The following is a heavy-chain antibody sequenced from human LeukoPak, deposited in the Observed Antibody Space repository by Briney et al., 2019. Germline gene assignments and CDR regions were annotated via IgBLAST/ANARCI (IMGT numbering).Heavy chain of an antibody. CDR1: VFVFSSYS. V-gene: IGHV3-21*01. CDR3: ARGTNTAMGVDN. Sequence: GGSLKLSCAASVFVFSSYSIDWVRQAPWKGLEWVSSISSSSSYIYYADSVKGRFTISRDNAKNSLYLQMNSLRAEDTAVYYCARGTNTAMGVDNWGQGTLVTVSS. D-gene: IGHD5-18*01. J-gene: IGHJ4*02. CDR2: ISSSSSYI.